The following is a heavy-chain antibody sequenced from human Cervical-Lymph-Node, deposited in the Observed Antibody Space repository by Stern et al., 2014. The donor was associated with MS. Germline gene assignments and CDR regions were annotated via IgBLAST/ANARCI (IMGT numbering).Heavy chain of an antibody. CDR2: IWDDGSNK. V-gene: IGHV3-33*01. CDR1: GFTFSSYG. CDR3: ARDRGCSGGSCYPSYYYYYGMDV. J-gene: IGHJ6*02. Sequence: VQLVESGGGVVQPGRSLRLSCAASGFTFSSYGMHWVRQAPGKGLEWVAVIWDDGSNKYYADSVKGRFTISRDNSKNTLYLQMNSLRAEDTAVYYCARDRGCSGGSCYPSYYYYYGMDVWGQGTTVTVSS. D-gene: IGHD2-15*01.